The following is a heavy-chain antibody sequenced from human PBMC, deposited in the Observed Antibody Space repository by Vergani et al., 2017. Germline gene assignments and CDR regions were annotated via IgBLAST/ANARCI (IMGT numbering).Heavy chain of an antibody. D-gene: IGHD5-18*01. V-gene: IGHV1-69*13. CDR3: ARGDLPADTSMVY. CDR2: IIPLSRIT. Sequence: QVQLVQSGAEVKKPGASVKVSCKTSGYTFTNYGISWVRQAPGRGLEWIGRIIPLSRITNYADKFLDRVAIIADESANTVYMTLSNLHSQDTAVYYCARGDLPADTSMVYWGQGTLVSVSS. J-gene: IGHJ4*02. CDR1: GYTFTNYG.